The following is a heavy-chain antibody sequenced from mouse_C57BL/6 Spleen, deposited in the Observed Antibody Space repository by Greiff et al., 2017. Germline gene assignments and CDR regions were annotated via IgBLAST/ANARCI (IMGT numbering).Heavy chain of an antibody. CDR3: ARRYYGNYGGYFDY. J-gene: IGHJ2*01. Sequence: VQLQQSGPELVKPGASVKIPCKASGYTFTDYNMDWVKQSHGKSLEWIGDINPNNGGPIYNQKFKGTATLTIDNASSTAYMWLRSLTSEDTAVYYCARRYYGNYGGYFDYWGQGTTLTVSS. D-gene: IGHD2-1*01. CDR2: INPNNGGP. V-gene: IGHV1-18*01. CDR1: GYTFTDYN.